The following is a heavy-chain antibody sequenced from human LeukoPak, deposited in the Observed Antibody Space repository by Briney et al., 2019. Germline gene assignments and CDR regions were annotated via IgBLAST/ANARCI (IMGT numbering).Heavy chain of an antibody. D-gene: IGHD3-3*01. CDR1: GGSISSGGHY. CDR2: INYSGST. Sequence: SETLSLTCTVSGGSISSGGHYWSWIRQHPGKGLEWIGYINYSGSTYYNPSLKSRVTISVDTSQNQFSLKLSSVTAAGTAVYYCARDEAIFGAGYYYGMDVWGQGTTVTVSS. J-gene: IGHJ6*02. V-gene: IGHV4-31*03. CDR3: ARDEAIFGAGYYYGMDV.